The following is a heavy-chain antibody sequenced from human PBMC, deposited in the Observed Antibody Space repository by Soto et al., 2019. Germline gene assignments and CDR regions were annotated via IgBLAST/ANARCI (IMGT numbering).Heavy chain of an antibody. CDR3: ARSPPATVTYYYFDY. J-gene: IGHJ4*02. Sequence: QVQLVQSGAEVKKPGSSVKVSCKASGGTFSSYTISWVRQAPGQGLEWMGRIIPILGIANYAQKFQGRVTIXXDXSXXTAYMELSSLRSEDTAVYYCARSPPATVTYYYFDYWGQGTLVTVSS. CDR1: GGTFSSYT. D-gene: IGHD4-17*01. CDR2: IIPILGIA. V-gene: IGHV1-69*02.